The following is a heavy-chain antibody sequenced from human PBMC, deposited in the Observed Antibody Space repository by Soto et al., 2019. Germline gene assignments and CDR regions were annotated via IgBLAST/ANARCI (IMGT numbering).Heavy chain of an antibody. J-gene: IGHJ4*02. CDR1: GGSISSYY. CDR3: ATLRWVATITNYFDT. V-gene: IGHV4-59*08. CDR2: IYYSGST. Sequence: SETLSLTCTVSGGSISSYYWSWIRQPPGKGLEWIGYIYYSGSTNYNPSLKSRVTISVDTSKNQFSLKLSSVTAADTAVYYCATLRWVATITNYFDTWGLETVVTISS. D-gene: IGHD5-12*01.